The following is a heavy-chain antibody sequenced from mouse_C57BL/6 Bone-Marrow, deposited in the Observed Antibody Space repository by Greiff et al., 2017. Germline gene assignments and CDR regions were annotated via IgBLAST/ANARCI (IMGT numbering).Heavy chain of an antibody. V-gene: IGHV1-81*01. CDR3: TTPFITPWFAY. CDR1: GYTFTSYG. J-gene: IGHJ3*01. D-gene: IGHD1-1*01. Sequence: LLESGAELARPGASVKLSCKASGYTFTSYGISWVKQRTGQGLEWIGEIYPRSGNTYYNEKFKGKATLTADKSSSTAYMELRSLTSEDSAVYYCTTPFITPWFAYWGQGTLVTVSA. CDR2: IYPRSGNT.